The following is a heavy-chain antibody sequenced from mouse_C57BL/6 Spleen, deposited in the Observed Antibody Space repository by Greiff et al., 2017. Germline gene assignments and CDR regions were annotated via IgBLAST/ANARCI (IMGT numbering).Heavy chain of an antibody. CDR3: ATEGSGAMDY. J-gene: IGHJ4*01. V-gene: IGHV1-80*01. Sequence: QVQLQQPGAELVRPGPSVKLSCKASGYTFTSYWMHWVKQRPGQGLEWIGQIYPGDGDTNYNGKFKGKATLTADKSTSTAYMQLSSLTSEDSAVYFGATEGSGAMDYWGQGTSVTVSS. CDR1: GYTFTSYW. CDR2: IYPGDGDT. D-gene: IGHD1-1*01.